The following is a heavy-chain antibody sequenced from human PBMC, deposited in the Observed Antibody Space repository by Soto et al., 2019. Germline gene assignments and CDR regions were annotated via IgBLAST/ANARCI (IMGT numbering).Heavy chain of an antibody. CDR3: ARDSYSSSSKYSWFDP. D-gene: IGHD6-6*01. Sequence: EVQLVESGGGLVQPGGSLRLSCAASGFTFSSYEMNWVRQAPGKGLEWVSYISSSGSTIYYADSVKGRFTISRDNAKNSLYLQMNSLRAEDTAVYYCARDSYSSSSKYSWFDPWGQGTLVTVSS. J-gene: IGHJ5*02. CDR1: GFTFSSYE. V-gene: IGHV3-48*03. CDR2: ISSSGSTI.